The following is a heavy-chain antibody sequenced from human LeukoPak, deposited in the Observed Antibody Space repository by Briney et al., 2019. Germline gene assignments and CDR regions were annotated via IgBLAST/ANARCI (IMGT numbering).Heavy chain of an antibody. CDR3: ATDGVVPAAIKDY. CDR2: ISSSSSYI. Sequence: KTGGSLRLSCAASGFTFSSYSMNWVRQAPGKGLEWVSSISSSSSYIYYADSVKGRFTISRDNAKNSLYLQMNSLRAEDTAVYYCATDGVVPAAIKDYWGQGTLVTVSS. CDR1: GFTFSSYS. V-gene: IGHV3-21*01. D-gene: IGHD2-2*01. J-gene: IGHJ4*02.